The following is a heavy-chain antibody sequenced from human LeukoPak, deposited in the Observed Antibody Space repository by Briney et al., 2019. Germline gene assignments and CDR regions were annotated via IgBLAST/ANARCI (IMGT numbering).Heavy chain of an antibody. CDR1: GFTFSNYA. D-gene: IGHD6-13*01. CDR3: ARAGIAATYFDY. CDR2: IWYDGSNK. J-gene: IGHJ4*02. Sequence: GGSLRLSCVASGFTFSNYAMSWVRQAPGKGLEWVAVIWYDGSNKYYADTVKGRFAISRDNSKNTLYLQMNSLRAEDTAVYYCARAGIAATYFDYWGQGTLVTVSS. V-gene: IGHV3-33*08.